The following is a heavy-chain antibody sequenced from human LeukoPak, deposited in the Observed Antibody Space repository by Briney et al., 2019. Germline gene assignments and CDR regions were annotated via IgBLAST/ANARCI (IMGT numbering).Heavy chain of an antibody. Sequence: PGGSLRLSCAVPGITCSSFAMSWVRQAPGKVLEWVSSINGSGGSTNYADSVKGRFTISRDNSKNTLYLQMNSLKVEDTAVYYCAKEGRGFTYGRFDSWGQGTLVTVSS. CDR3: AKEGRGFTYGRFDS. V-gene: IGHV3-23*01. CDR1: GITCSSFA. CDR2: INGSGGST. J-gene: IGHJ4*02. D-gene: IGHD5-18*01.